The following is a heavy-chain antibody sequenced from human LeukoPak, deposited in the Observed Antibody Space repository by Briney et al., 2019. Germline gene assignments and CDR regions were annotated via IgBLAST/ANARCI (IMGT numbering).Heavy chain of an antibody. CDR3: TTRGYSYGVYFDY. D-gene: IGHD5-18*01. CDR2: ISGSGGST. J-gene: IGHJ4*02. Sequence: GGSLRLSCAASGFTFSTYAMSWVRQAPGKGLEWVSAISGSGGSTYYADSVKGRFTISRDNSKNTLYLQMNSLRAEDTAVYYCTTRGYSYGVYFDYWGQGTLVTVSS. CDR1: GFTFSTYA. V-gene: IGHV3-23*01.